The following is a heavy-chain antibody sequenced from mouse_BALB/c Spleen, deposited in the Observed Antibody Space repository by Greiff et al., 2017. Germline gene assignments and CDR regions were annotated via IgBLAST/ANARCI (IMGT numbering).Heavy chain of an antibody. CDR1: GYTFTSYW. CDR2: IYPGDGDT. V-gene: IGHV1-87*01. J-gene: IGHJ3*01. CDR3: ARVGGNSPWFAY. Sequence: PLQQSGAELARPGASVKLSCKASGYTFTSYWMQWVKQRPGQGLEWIGAIYPGDGDTRYTQKFKGKATLTADKSSSTAYMQLSSLASEDSAVYYCARVGGNSPWFAYWGQGTLVTVSA. D-gene: IGHD2-1*01.